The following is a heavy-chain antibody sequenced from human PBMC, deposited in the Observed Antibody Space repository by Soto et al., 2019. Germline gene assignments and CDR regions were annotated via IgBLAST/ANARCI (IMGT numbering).Heavy chain of an antibody. CDR3: GGHPPTPGGNGSLDP. V-gene: IGHV5-51*01. Sequence: GESLKISCEASGYSFSTYWIGWVRQMPGKGLEWVGLIYAANSETRYSPSFQGQVTLSVDKSINTAYLQWSSLKASDTAIYYCGGHPPTPGGNGSLDPWGQGTLVTVSS. CDR1: GYSFSTYW. J-gene: IGHJ5*02. D-gene: IGHD2-15*01. CDR2: IYAANSET.